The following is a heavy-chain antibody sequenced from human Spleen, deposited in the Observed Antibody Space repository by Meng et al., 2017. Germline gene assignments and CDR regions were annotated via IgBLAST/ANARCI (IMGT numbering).Heavy chain of an antibody. V-gene: IGHV4-31*03. Sequence: SETLSLTCTVSGGSISSGGYYWSWIRQHPGKGLEWIGYIYYSGSTYYNPSLKSRLTISVDTSKNQFSLKLSSVTAADTAIYYCARGLYGGNSFHYYYYGMDVWGQGTTVTVSS. D-gene: IGHD4-23*01. CDR3: ARGLYGGNSFHYYYYGMDV. J-gene: IGHJ6*02. CDR2: IYYSGST. CDR1: GGSISSGGYY.